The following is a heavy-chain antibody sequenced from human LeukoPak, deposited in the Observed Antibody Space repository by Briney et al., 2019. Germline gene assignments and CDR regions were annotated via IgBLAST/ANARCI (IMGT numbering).Heavy chain of an antibody. D-gene: IGHD3-10*01. Sequence: GGSLRLSCVASGFTFSSYAMSWVRQAPGKGLEWVSAISGSGGSTYYADSVKGRFTISRDNSKNTVSLQMSSLRAEDTALYYCAKGSGNGYGSGPFDYWGQGTLVTVSS. J-gene: IGHJ4*02. CDR2: ISGSGGST. CDR3: AKGSGNGYGSGPFDY. CDR1: GFTFSSYA. V-gene: IGHV3-23*01.